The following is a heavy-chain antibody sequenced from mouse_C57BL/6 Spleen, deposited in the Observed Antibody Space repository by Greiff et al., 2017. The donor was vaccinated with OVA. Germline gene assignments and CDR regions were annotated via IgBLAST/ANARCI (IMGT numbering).Heavy chain of an antibody. D-gene: IGHD1-1*01. Sequence: QVQLQQSGPELVKPGASVKISCKASGYAFSSSWMNWVKQRPGKGLEWIGRIYPGDGDTNYNGKFKGKATLTADKSSSTAYMQLSSLTSEDSAVYFCARLDYYGSSRDYWGQGTTRTVSS. V-gene: IGHV1-82*01. J-gene: IGHJ2*01. CDR1: GYAFSSSW. CDR2: IYPGDGDT. CDR3: ARLDYYGSSRDY.